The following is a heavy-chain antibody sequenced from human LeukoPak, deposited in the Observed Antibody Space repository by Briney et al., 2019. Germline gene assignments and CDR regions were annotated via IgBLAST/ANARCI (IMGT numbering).Heavy chain of an antibody. CDR1: GYRFTSYW. CDR2: IYPGDSDT. J-gene: IGHJ5*02. D-gene: IGHD6-13*01. Sequence: GASLKISCKGSGYRFTSYWIGWVRQLPGKGLEWMGIIYPGDSDTRYSPSFQGQVTISADKSISTAYLQWSSLKASDTAMYYCARAAGTGVFWFEPWGQGTLVTVSS. CDR3: ARAAGTGVFWFEP. V-gene: IGHV5-51*01.